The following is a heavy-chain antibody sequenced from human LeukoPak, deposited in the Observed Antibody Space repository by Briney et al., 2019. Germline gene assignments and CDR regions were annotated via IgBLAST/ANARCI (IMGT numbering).Heavy chain of an antibody. CDR2: KEQDGSDK. V-gene: IGHV3-7*01. Sequence: GGSLRLSCAASGFTFSSCAMNWGRHAPRKGLEWVANKEQDGSDKHFVVSVQDRDTISRDNARNSLYLRMNSLRAEDTAVYDCARLTVANADGMDVWGQGTTVTVSS. D-gene: IGHD1-14*01. CDR3: ARLTVANADGMDV. J-gene: IGHJ6*02. CDR1: GFTFSSCA.